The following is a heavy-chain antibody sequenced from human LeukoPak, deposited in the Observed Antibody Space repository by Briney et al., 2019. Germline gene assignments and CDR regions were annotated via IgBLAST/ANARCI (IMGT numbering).Heavy chain of an antibody. CDR1: GFTFSSYS. D-gene: IGHD2-2*01. CDR3: ARAHLLYCSSTSCYFDAFDI. CDR2: ISSSSSYI. J-gene: IGHJ3*02. V-gene: IGHV3-21*01. Sequence: GGCLRLSCAASGFTFSSYSMNWVRQAPGKGLEWVSSISSSSSYIYYADSVKGRFTISRDNAKNSLYLQMNSLRAEDTAVYYCARAHLLYCSSTSCYFDAFDIWGQGTMVTVSS.